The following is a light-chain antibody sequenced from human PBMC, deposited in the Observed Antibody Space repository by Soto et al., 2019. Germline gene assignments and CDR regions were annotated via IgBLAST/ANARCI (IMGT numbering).Light chain of an antibody. J-gene: IGKJ3*01. V-gene: IGKV3D-20*02. CDR2: GAS. Sequence: EIVLTQSPGTLSLSPGERATLSCRASQSVSSSYLAWYQQKPGQAPRLLIYGASSRATGIPDRFSGSGSGTDFTLTINRLEPEDFAVYYCEQRSNWPRFTFGPGTKVDIK. CDR1: QSVSSSY. CDR3: EQRSNWPRFT.